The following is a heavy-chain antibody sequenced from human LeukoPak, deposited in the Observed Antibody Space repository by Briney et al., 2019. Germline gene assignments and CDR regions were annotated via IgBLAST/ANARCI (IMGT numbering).Heavy chain of an antibody. J-gene: IGHJ6*03. CDR3: AKVPAAAVFSYYYYMDV. CDR2: ISGSGGST. D-gene: IGHD6-13*01. V-gene: IGHV3-23*01. Sequence: GGSLRLSCAASGFTFSSYAMSGVRQAPGKGLEWVSAISGSGGSTYYADSVKGRFTISRDNSKNTLYLQMNSLRAEDTAVYYCAKVPAAAVFSYYYYMDVWGKGTTVTVSS. CDR1: GFTFSSYA.